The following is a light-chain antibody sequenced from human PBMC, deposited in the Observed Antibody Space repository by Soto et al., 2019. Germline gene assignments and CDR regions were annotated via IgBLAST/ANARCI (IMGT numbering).Light chain of an antibody. CDR3: QHYGSSPFT. J-gene: IGKJ2*01. V-gene: IGKV3-20*01. Sequence: EIVLTQSPGTLSLSPGEGATLSCRASQSVSSSYLAWYQQKPGQAPRLLIYGASSRATGLPDWISGSGSGTDFTLTISRLEPEDFAVYYCQHYGSSPFTFGQGTKLEIK. CDR1: QSVSSSY. CDR2: GAS.